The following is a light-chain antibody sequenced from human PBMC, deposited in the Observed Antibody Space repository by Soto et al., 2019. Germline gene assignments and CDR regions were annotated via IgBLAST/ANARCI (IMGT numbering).Light chain of an antibody. V-gene: IGLV2-8*01. CDR2: DVS. J-gene: IGLJ1*01. Sequence: QSALTQPPSASGSPGQSVTLSCTGTSSDVGGYNYVSWYQQHPGKAPKLLIYDVSKRPSGVPDRFSGSKSGNTASLTVSGLQADDEADYYCSSYASSNNYVFGTGTKVTVL. CDR1: SSDVGGYNY. CDR3: SSYASSNNYV.